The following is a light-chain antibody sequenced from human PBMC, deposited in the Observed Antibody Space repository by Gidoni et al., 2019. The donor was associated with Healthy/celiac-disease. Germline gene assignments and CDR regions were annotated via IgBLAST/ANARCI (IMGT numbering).Light chain of an antibody. V-gene: IGLV1-40*01. CDR3: QSYDSSLSDSWV. CDR2: GNN. CDR1: SSNIGAGFD. J-gene: IGLJ3*02. Sequence: QSVLPQPPSVSGAPGQRVTISCTGSSSNIGAGFDVHWYQQLPGTAPKVLIYGNNNRPSGVPDRFSGSKSGTSASLAITGLQAEDEADYYCQSYDSSLSDSWVFGGGTKLTVL.